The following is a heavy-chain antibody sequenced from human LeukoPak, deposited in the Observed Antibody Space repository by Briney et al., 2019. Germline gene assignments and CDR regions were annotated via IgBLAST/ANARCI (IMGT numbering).Heavy chain of an antibody. J-gene: IGHJ6*03. D-gene: IGHD5-24*01. CDR2: IIPIFGTA. Sequence: ASVKVSCKASGGTFSSYAISWVRQAPGQGLEWMGGIIPIFGTANYAQKFQGRVTITADESTSTAYMELSSLRSEDTAVYYCARSLQLRGAGGGSYYYMDVWGKGTTVTVSS. CDR1: GGTFSSYA. CDR3: ARSLQLRGAGGGSYYYMDV. V-gene: IGHV1-69*13.